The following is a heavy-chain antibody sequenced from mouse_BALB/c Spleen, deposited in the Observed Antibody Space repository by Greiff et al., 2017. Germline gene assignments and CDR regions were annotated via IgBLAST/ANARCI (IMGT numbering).Heavy chain of an antibody. CDR2: IDPSDSET. D-gene: IGHD2-4*01. J-gene: IGHJ3*01. CDR3: ARGGDYDGSWFAY. V-gene: IGHV1S126*01. CDR1: GYSFTSYW. Sequence: VKLQESGPQLVRPGASVKISCKASGYSFTSYWMHWVKQRPGQGLEWIGMIDPSDSETRLNQKFKDKATLTVDKSSSTAYMQLSSPTSEDSAVYYCARGGDYDGSWFAYWGQGTLVTVSA.